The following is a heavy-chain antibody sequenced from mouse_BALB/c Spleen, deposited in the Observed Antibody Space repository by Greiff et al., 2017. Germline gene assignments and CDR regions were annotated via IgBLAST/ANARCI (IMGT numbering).Heavy chain of an antibody. CDR1: GFSLTSYG. V-gene: IGHV2-4-1*01. J-gene: IGHJ4*01. Sequence: QVQLKQSGPGLVQPSQSLSITCTVSGFSLTSYGVHWVRQSPGKGLEWLGVIWSGGSTDYNAAFISRLSISKDNSKSQVFFKMNSLQADDTAIYYCASYYDPYYAMDYWGQGTSVTVSS. CDR3: ASYYDPYYAMDY. CDR2: IWSGGST. D-gene: IGHD2-4*01.